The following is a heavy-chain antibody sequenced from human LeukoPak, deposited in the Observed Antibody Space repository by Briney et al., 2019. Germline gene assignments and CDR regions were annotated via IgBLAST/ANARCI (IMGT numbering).Heavy chain of an antibody. V-gene: IGHV4-59*01. J-gene: IGHJ6*03. Sequence: SETLSLICTVSGGSTSSYNWSWIRQPPGKGLEWIGYIYYRGSTDYNPSLKSRVTISLDTSKSQFSLKLSSVTAADTAVYYCARDGGGGGYYYMDVWGKGTTITVSS. D-gene: IGHD3-16*01. CDR3: ARDGGGGGYYYMDV. CDR2: IYYRGST. CDR1: GGSTSSYN.